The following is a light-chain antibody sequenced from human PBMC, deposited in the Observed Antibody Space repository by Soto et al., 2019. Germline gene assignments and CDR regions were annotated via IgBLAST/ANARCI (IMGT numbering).Light chain of an antibody. CDR3: QHRASWPLT. V-gene: IGKV3-11*01. Sequence: EIVLTQSPAILSLSPGERATLSCRASQSVNIKLAWYQQKPGQPPRLLIYDASTRSTGTPARFSGSGSGTDFTLFISSLEPEDSAFSVCQHRASWPLTFGGGTKVEI. CDR2: DAS. CDR1: QSVNIK. J-gene: IGKJ4*01.